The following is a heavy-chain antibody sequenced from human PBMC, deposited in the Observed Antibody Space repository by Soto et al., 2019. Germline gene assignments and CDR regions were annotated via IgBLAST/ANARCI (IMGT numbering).Heavy chain of an antibody. Sequence: EVQLLESGGGLVQPGGSLRISCAASGFTFSSYVMNWVRQAPGKGLEWVSGIRGSGGDTFYADSVKGRFTISRGNSKNTLYLQMNSLRAEDTAVYYCARGPRAPPPHDYGMDVWGQGTTVTVSS. V-gene: IGHV3-23*01. J-gene: IGHJ6*02. CDR1: GFTFSSYV. CDR2: IRGSGGDT. CDR3: ARGPRAPPPHDYGMDV.